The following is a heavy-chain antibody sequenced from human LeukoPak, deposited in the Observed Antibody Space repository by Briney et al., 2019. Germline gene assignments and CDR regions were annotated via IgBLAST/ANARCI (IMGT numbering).Heavy chain of an antibody. V-gene: IGHV1-46*01. CDR3: ARAGSGYYDSSGYYYQLEF. Sequence: ASVKVSCKASGYTFTSYYIHWVRQAPGQGLEWMGIINPSGGSTNYAQKFQGRVTMTRDTSTSTVYMELSSLGSEDTAVYHCARAGSGYYDSSGYYYQLEFWGQGTLVTVSS. CDR1: GYTFTSYY. CDR2: INPSGGST. J-gene: IGHJ4*02. D-gene: IGHD3-22*01.